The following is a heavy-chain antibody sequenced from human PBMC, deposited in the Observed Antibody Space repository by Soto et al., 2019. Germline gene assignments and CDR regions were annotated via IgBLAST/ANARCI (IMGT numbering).Heavy chain of an antibody. CDR2: INPNSGGT. CDR3: ARSKVGRLHYDFWSGYPNYYYYGMDV. J-gene: IGHJ6*02. Sequence: ASVKVSCKASGYTFTGYYMHWVRQAPGQGLEWMGWINPNSGGTNYAQKFQGWVTMTRDTSISTAYMELSRLRSDDTAVYYCARSKVGRLHYDFWSGYPNYYYYGMDVWGQGTTVTVSS. D-gene: IGHD3-3*01. V-gene: IGHV1-2*04. CDR1: GYTFTGYY.